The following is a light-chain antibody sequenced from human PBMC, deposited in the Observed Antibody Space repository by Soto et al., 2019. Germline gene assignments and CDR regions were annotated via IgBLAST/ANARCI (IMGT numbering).Light chain of an antibody. CDR3: QVWDSSRDQSV. CDR1: NIGSRR. CDR2: DDR. V-gene: IGLV3-21*02. J-gene: IGLJ3*02. Sequence: SYELTQTSSLSVAPGQTATMTCGGDNIGSRRVFWYRQKAGQAPVVVDYDDRDRPAGIPERVSGSKSANSATLIISRVEAGDEAAYYCQVWDSSRDQSVFGGGTQRTVL.